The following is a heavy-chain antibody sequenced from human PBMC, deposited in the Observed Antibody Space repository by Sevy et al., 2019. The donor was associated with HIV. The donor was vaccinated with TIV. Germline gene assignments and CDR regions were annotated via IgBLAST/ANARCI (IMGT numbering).Heavy chain of an antibody. J-gene: IGHJ4*02. Sequence: GGSLRLSCAASGFTFSSYAMSWVRQAPGKVLEWVSAISGSGGSTYYADSVKGRFTISRDNSKNTLYLQMNSLRAEDTAVYYCATSVLRFLEWLFPFDYWGQGTLVTVSS. D-gene: IGHD3-3*01. CDR3: ATSVLRFLEWLFPFDY. V-gene: IGHV3-23*01. CDR1: GFTFSSYA. CDR2: ISGSGGST.